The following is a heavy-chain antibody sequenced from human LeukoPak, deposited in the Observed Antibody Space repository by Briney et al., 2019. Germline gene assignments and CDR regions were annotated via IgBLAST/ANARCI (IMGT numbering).Heavy chain of an antibody. CDR3: ARVSAAAGKLIDY. CDR2: ISYDGSNK. V-gene: IGHV3-30*03. Sequence: GGSLRLSCAASGFTFSSYGMHWVRQAPGKGLEWVAVISYDGSNKYYADSVKGRFTISRDNAKNSLYLQMNSLRAEDTAVYYCARVSAAAGKLIDYWGQGTLVTVSS. D-gene: IGHD6-13*01. J-gene: IGHJ4*02. CDR1: GFTFSSYG.